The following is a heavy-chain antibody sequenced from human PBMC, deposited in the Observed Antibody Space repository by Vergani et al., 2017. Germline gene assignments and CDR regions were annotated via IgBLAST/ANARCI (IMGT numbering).Heavy chain of an antibody. CDR3: ARVGNSGYDWGDYYYGMDV. J-gene: IGHJ6*02. CDR2: IWYDGSNK. D-gene: IGHD5-12*01. CDR1: GFTFSSYG. Sequence: QVQLVESGGGVVQPGRSLRLSCAASGFTFSSYGMHWVRQAPGKGLEWVAVIWYDGSNKYYADSVKGRFTISRDNSKNTLYLQMNSLRAEDTAVYYCARVGNSGYDWGDYYYGMDVWGQGTTVTVSS. V-gene: IGHV3-33*01.